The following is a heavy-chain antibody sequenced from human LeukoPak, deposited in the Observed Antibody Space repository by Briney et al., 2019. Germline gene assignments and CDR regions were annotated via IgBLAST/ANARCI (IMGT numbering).Heavy chain of an antibody. Sequence: SETLSLTCAVYGGSFSGYYWGWIRQPPGKGLEWIGSIYYSGSTYYNPSLKSRVTISVDTSKNQFSLKLSSVTAADTAVYYCARVRSWYYYGSGSYYADYWGQGTLVTVSS. CDR1: GGSFSGYY. CDR3: ARVRSWYYYGSGSYYADY. D-gene: IGHD3-10*01. CDR2: IYYSGST. V-gene: IGHV4-34*01. J-gene: IGHJ4*02.